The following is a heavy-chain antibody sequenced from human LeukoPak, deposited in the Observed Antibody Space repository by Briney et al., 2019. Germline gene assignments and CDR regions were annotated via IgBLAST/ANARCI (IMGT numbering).Heavy chain of an antibody. J-gene: IGHJ6*02. CDR3: AGPPAGPRDYYYGMDV. CDR2: IIPIFGTA. CDR1: GGTFISYA. V-gene: IGHV1-69*13. D-gene: IGHD6-19*01. Sequence: ASVKVSCKASGGTFISYAISWVRQAPGQGLEWMGGIIPIFGTANYAQKFQGRVTITADESTSTAYMELSSLGSEDTAVYYCAGPPAGPRDYYYGMDVWGQGTTVTVSS.